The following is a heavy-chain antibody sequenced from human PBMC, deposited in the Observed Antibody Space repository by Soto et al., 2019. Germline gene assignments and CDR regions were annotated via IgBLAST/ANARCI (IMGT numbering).Heavy chain of an antibody. V-gene: IGHV4-61*01. CDR1: GGSVSCGSYY. CDR3: ARARGFRHYFDS. CDR2: IFYTGSS. J-gene: IGHJ4*02. D-gene: IGHD3-22*01. Sequence: XATLSLSCTVSGGSVSCGSYYWRWIRQPPGKGLEWIGYIFYTGSSNYNLSLKSRATISVDTSQNQFSLKLSSVTAADTAVYYCARARGFRHYFDSCGQGTLVTVSS.